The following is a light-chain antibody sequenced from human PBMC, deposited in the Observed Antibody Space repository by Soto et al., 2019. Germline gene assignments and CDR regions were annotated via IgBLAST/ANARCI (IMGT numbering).Light chain of an antibody. J-gene: IGLJ1*01. CDR2: DVS. V-gene: IGLV2-14*01. CDR3: SSYTRSSSLLHV. CDR1: SSDVGGYNY. Sequence: QSALTQPASVSGSPGQSITISCTGTSSDVGGYNYVSWYQQHPGKAPKLMIYDVSNRPSGVSNRFSGSKSGNTASLTISGLQAEDEADYSCSSYTRSSSLLHVFGTRTKVTVL.